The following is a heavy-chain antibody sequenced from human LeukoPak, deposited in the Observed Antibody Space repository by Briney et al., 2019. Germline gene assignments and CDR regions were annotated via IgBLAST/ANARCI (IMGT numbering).Heavy chain of an antibody. CDR2: ISYDGSNK. CDR1: GFTFSSYG. Sequence: GRSLRLSCAASGFTFSSYGMHWVRQAPGKGLGWVAVISYDGSNKYYGDSVKGRFTISRDNSKNKVYLQMDSLRAEDTAVYYCAKDGNYYGSGSYLNYWGQGTLVTVSS. V-gene: IGHV3-30*18. D-gene: IGHD3-10*01. J-gene: IGHJ4*02. CDR3: AKDGNYYGSGSYLNY.